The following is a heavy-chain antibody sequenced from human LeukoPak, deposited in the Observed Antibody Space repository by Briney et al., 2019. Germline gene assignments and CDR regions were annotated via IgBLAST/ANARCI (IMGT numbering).Heavy chain of an antibody. V-gene: IGHV1-2*02. CDR2: INPNSGGT. Sequence: ASVKVSCKAPGYTFTSYDINWVRQATGQGLEWMGWINPNSGGTNYAQKFQGRVTMTRDTSISTAYMELSRLRSDDTAVYYCASGEAYYYDSSGYNIGAFDIWGQGTMVTVSS. CDR1: GYTFTSYD. CDR3: ASGEAYYYDSSGYNIGAFDI. D-gene: IGHD3-22*01. J-gene: IGHJ3*02.